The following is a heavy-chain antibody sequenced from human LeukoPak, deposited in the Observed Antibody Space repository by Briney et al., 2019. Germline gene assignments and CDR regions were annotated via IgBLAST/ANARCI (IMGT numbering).Heavy chain of an antibody. CDR1: GFTFSSYA. D-gene: IGHD3-10*01. CDR3: ARVGLLWFGELLHGMDV. CDR2: ISGSGGST. V-gene: IGHV3-23*01. J-gene: IGHJ6*02. Sequence: GGSLRLSCAASGFTFSSYAMSWVRQAPGKGLEWVSAISGSGGSTYYADSVKGRFTISRDNSKNTLYLQMNSLRAEDTAVYYCARVGLLWFGELLHGMDVWGQGTTVTVSS.